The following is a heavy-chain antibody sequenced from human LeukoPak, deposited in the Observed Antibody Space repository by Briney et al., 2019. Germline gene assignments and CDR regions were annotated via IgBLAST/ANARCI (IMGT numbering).Heavy chain of an antibody. V-gene: IGHV3-53*01. CDR3: ARDSSSFPNYFDY. J-gene: IGHJ4*02. Sequence: GGSLRLSCAASGFTVSTHYMSWVRQAPGKGLEWVSLLYSRGDTFYADSVKGRLTISRDNSKNTLYLQMNSLTAEDTAVYFCARDSSSFPNYFDYWGQGTLVTVSS. CDR2: LYSRGDT. D-gene: IGHD6-19*01. CDR1: GFTVSTHY.